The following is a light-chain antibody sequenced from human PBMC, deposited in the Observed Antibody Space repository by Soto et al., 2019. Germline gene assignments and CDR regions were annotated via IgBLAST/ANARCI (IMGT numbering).Light chain of an antibody. CDR1: SSDVGGYNY. CDR3: CSYAGSYVYV. J-gene: IGLJ1*01. V-gene: IGLV2-11*01. CDR2: DVS. Sequence: QSALTQPRSVSGSPGQSVTISRTGTSSDVGGYNYVSWYQQHPGKAPKLMIYDVSKRPSGVPDRFSGSKSGNTASLTISGLQAEDEADYYCCSYAGSYVYVFGTGTKVTVL.